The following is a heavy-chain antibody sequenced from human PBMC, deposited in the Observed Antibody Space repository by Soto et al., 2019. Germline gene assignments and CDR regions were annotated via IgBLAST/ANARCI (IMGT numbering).Heavy chain of an antibody. CDR3: ARGQQNYYYYGMDV. D-gene: IGHD1-1*01. Sequence: LRLSCAASGFTVSSNYMSWVRQAPGKGLEWVSVIYSGGSTYYADSVKSRFTISRDNSKNTLYLQMNSLRAEDTAVYYCARGQQNYYYYGMDVWGQGTTVTVSS. J-gene: IGHJ6*02. CDR1: GFTVSSNY. V-gene: IGHV3-53*01. CDR2: IYSGGST.